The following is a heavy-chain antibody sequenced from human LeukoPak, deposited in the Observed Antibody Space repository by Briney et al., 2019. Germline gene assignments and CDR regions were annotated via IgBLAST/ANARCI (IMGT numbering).Heavy chain of an antibody. CDR1: GFTFSSYE. V-gene: IGHV3-48*03. Sequence: GGSLRLSCAASGFTFSSYEMNWVRQAPGKGLEWVSYISSSGSTIYYADSVKGRFTISRDNAKNSLYLQMNSLRVEDTAAYYCARDGMSSGWYRGYFQHWGQGTLVTVSS. J-gene: IGHJ1*01. CDR3: ARDGMSSGWYRGYFQH. D-gene: IGHD6-19*01. CDR2: ISSSGSTI.